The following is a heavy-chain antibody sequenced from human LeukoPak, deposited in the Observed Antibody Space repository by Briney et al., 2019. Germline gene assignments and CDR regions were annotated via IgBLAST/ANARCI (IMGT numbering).Heavy chain of an antibody. D-gene: IGHD2-15*01. CDR2: ISYDESNK. CDR1: GFAFSSYG. V-gene: IGHV3-30*18. CDR3: AKGGSPSHNWFNS. J-gene: IGHJ5*01. Sequence: PGRSLRLSCAASGFAFSSYGMHWVRQAPGKGLEWVAVISYDESNKYYADSVKGRFTISRDNSKNTLYLQMNSLRAEDTAVYYCAKGGSPSHNWFNSWGQGTLVTVSS.